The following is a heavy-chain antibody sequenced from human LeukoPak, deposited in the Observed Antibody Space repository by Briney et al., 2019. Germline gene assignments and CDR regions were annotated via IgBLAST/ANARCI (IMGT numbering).Heavy chain of an antibody. J-gene: IGHJ6*02. Sequence: PSETLSLTCTVPGGSISSYYWSWIRQPPGKGLEWIGEINHSGSTNYNPSLKSRVTISVDTSKNQFSLKLSSVTAADTAVYYCARGYYYGMDVWGQGTTVTVSS. CDR1: GGSISSYY. V-gene: IGHV4-34*01. CDR3: ARGYYYGMDV. CDR2: INHSGST.